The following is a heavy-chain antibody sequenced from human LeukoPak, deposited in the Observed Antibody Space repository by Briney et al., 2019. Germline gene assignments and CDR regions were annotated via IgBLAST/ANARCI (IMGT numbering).Heavy chain of an antibody. CDR2: IWYDGSNK. D-gene: IGHD3-22*01. V-gene: IGHV3-33*01. CDR3: ARDRIPKWLSLLMGDFDY. J-gene: IGHJ4*02. Sequence: TGGSLRLSCAASGFTFSSYGMHWVRQAPGKGLEWVAVIWYDGSNKYYADSVKGRFTISRDNSKNTLYLQMNSLRAEDTAVYYCARDRIPKWLSLLMGDFDYWGQGTLVTVSS. CDR1: GFTFSSYG.